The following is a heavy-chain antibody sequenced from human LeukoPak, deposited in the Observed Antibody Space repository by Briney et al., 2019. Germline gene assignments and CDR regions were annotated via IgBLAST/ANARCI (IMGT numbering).Heavy chain of an antibody. J-gene: IGHJ4*02. Sequence: GGSLRLSCAGSGFSFNNYWMHWVRQAPGKGLVWVSRIHSDGRITTYADSVKGRFTISKDSARNTLYLQMNTLRVEDTAVYYCARAQDTYNSLYFDYWGQGALITVPS. V-gene: IGHV3-74*01. D-gene: IGHD5-24*01. CDR1: GFSFNNYW. CDR2: IHSDGRIT. CDR3: ARAQDTYNSLYFDY.